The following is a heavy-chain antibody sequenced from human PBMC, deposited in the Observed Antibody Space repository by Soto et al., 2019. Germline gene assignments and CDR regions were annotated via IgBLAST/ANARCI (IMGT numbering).Heavy chain of an antibody. Sequence: QVQLVQSGAEVKKPGSSVKVSCKASGGTFSSYAISWVRQAPGQGLEWMGGIIPIFGTANYAQKFQGRVTIPAAKPRKSAYRGWRSVRSEAPAVYYCRRDRIVVVPAAAHDALDTWGKGTMVTVSS. CDR1: GGTFSSYA. J-gene: IGHJ3*02. CDR2: IIPIFGTA. V-gene: IGHV1-69*06. D-gene: IGHD2-2*01. CDR3: RRDRIVVVPAAAHDALDT.